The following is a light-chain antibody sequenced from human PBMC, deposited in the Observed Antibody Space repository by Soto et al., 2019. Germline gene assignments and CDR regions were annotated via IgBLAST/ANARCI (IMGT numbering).Light chain of an antibody. Sequence: DIQMTQSPSSLSTSVGDRVTITCRASQGISNYLAWYQQKPGKVPKLLIYAASTLYSGVPSRFSGSGSGTHFTLTISSLQPEDVATYYCQKYNSVPWTFGQGTKVEIK. CDR2: AAS. CDR3: QKYNSVPWT. J-gene: IGKJ1*01. V-gene: IGKV1-27*01. CDR1: QGISNY.